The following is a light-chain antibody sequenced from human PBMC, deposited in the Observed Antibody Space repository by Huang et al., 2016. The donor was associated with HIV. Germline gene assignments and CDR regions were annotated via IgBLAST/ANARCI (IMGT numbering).Light chain of an antibody. J-gene: IGKJ1*01. CDR3: QQYDSYWT. CDR1: QSINNY. Sequence: DVQMTQSPSTLSAYVGDRITITCRASQSINNYLAWYQQKAGKAADLLIYKAYTLDSGVPSRFSGSGSETTFTLTISNLQPDDFATYYCQQYDSYWTFGQGTKVE. CDR2: KAY. V-gene: IGKV1-5*03.